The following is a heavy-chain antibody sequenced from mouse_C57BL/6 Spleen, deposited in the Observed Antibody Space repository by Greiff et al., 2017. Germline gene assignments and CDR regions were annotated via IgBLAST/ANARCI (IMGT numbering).Heavy chain of an antibody. V-gene: IGHV1-52*01. Sequence: QVQLQQSGAELVRPGSSVKLSCKASGYTFTSYWMHWVKQRPIQGLEWIGNIDPSDSETHYNQKFKDKATLTVDKSSSTAYMQLSSLTSEDSAVYYCARGTDYSNYGGAMDYWGQGTSVTVSS. CDR3: ARGTDYSNYGGAMDY. D-gene: IGHD2-5*01. CDR2: IDPSDSET. J-gene: IGHJ4*01. CDR1: GYTFTSYW.